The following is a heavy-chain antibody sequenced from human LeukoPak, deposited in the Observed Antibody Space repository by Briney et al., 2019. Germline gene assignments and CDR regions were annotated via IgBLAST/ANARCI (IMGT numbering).Heavy chain of an antibody. CDR2: IRYDGSTK. Sequence: GGSLRLSCAASGFTLSSYAMSWVRQAPGKGLEWVAFIRYDGSTKYYADSVKGRFTISRDNSKNTLYLQMNSLRAEDTAVYYCANDYYDSSGYGDWGQGTLVTVSS. D-gene: IGHD3-22*01. V-gene: IGHV3-30*02. CDR1: GFTLSSYA. J-gene: IGHJ4*02. CDR3: ANDYYDSSGYGD.